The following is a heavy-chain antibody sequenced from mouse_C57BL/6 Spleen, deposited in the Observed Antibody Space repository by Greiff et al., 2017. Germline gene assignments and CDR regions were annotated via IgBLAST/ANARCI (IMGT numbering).Heavy chain of an antibody. CDR1: GFTFSSYA. CDR2: ISDGGSYT. V-gene: IGHV5-4*01. J-gene: IGHJ2*01. D-gene: IGHD1-1*02. CDR3: ARGLGSYYFDY. Sequence: DVQLVESGGGLVKPGGSLKLSCAASGFTFSSYAMSWVRQTPEKRLEWVATISDGGSYTYYPDNVKGRFTISRDNAKNNLYLQMSHLKSEDTAMYYCARGLGSYYFDYWGQGTTLTVSS.